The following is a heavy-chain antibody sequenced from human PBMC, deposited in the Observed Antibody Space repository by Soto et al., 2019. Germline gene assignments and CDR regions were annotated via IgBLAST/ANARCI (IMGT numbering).Heavy chain of an antibody. Sequence: QVQLVQSGAEVKKPGSSVKVSCKASGGTFSSYTISWVRQAPGQGLEWMGRIIPLLGTANYAQKFQARVTITADKSPRTGYMELSSLRSEDTAVYYCARAGVAEDEPPDHYLAVWGNETTVTVSS. CDR3: ARAGVAEDEPPDHYLAV. D-gene: IGHD6-13*01. V-gene: IGHV1-69*08. CDR1: GGTFSSYT. CDR2: IIPLLGTA. J-gene: IGHJ6*03.